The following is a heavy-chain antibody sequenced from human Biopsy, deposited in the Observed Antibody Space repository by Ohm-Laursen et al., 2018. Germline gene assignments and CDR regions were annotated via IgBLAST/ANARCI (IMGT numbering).Heavy chain of an antibody. CDR3: ATKLTGYFHH. CDR2: NIPILGTG. CDR1: GVTFSNYG. V-gene: IGHV1-69*06. D-gene: IGHD3-9*01. Sequence: GPSVKVSCKAPGVTFSNYGVNWGRQAPGQGLGWLGGNIPILGTGNYAQKFQDRVTVAADTSTSTATMELRRLRSDDTAVYYLATKLTGYFHHWGQGTLVIVSS. J-gene: IGHJ1*01.